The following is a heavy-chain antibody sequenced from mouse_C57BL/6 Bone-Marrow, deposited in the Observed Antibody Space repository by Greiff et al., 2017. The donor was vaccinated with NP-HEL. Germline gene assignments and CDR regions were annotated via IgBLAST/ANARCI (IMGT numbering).Heavy chain of an antibody. V-gene: IGHV1-50*01. D-gene: IGHD1-1*01. CDR2: IDPSDSYT. J-gene: IGHJ1*03. Sequence: VQLQQPGAELVKPGASVKLSCKASGYTFTSYWMQWVKQRPGQGLEWIGEIDPSDSYTNYNQKFKGKATLTVDTSSSTAYMQLSSLTSEDSAVYYCARGYYGRRYFDVWGTGTTVTVSS. CDR1: GYTFTSYW. CDR3: ARGYYGRRYFDV.